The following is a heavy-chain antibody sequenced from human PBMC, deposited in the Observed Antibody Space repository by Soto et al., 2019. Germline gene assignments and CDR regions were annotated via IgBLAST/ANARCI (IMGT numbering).Heavy chain of an antibody. CDR1: GGSISSSSYY. Sequence: SETLSLTCTVSGGSISSSSYYWGWIRQPPGKGLEWIGSIYYSGSTYYNPSLKSRVTISVDTSKNQFSLKLSSVTAADTAVYYCSRAFCGGECPTWGQGTLVTVSS. CDR2: IYYSGST. CDR3: SRAFCGGECPT. J-gene: IGHJ1*01. V-gene: IGHV4-39*01. D-gene: IGHD2-21*01.